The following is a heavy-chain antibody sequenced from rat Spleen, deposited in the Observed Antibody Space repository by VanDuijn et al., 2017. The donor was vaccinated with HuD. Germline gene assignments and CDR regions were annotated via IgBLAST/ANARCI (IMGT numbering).Heavy chain of an antibody. Sequence: QVQLKESGPGLAQPSQTLSLTCTVSGFSLTNYHVSWVRQPPGKGLEWMGVIWTGGSTAYNSSLNSRLSISRDASKSQVFLKLNILQTEDTAIYYCTREGMGITPLYFDYWGQGVMVTVSS. CDR3: TREGMGITPLYFDY. V-gene: IGHV2-43*01. D-gene: IGHD1-9*01. CDR1: GFSLTNYH. J-gene: IGHJ2*01. CDR2: IWTGGST.